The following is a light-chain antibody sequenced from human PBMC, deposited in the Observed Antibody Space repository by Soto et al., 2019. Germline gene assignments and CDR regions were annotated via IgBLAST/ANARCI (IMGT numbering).Light chain of an antibody. V-gene: IGLV2-14*01. J-gene: IGLJ3*02. CDR1: SSDIGTYNF. CDR2: EVS. CDR3: SSDVDTSALV. Sequence: QSALTQPASVSGSPGQSITMSCTGSSSDIGTYNFVSWYQQHADKAPRLILYEVSNRPSGVSSRFSCSKSGNSASLTISGLQPEDEAHYFCSSDVDTSALVFGGGTKLTVL.